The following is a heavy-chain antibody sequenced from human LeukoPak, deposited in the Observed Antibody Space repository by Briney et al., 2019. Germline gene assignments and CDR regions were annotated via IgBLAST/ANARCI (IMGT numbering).Heavy chain of an antibody. V-gene: IGHV4-34*01. CDR1: GGSFSGYY. J-gene: IGHJ4*02. CDR2: INHSGST. D-gene: IGHD1-26*01. Sequence: SETLSLTCAVYGGSFSGYYWSWIRQPPGKGLEWIGEINHSGSTNYNPSLKSRVTISVDTSKNQFSLKLSSVTAADTAVYYCARDSWSGSYYFDYWGQGTLVTVSS. CDR3: ARDSWSGSYYFDY.